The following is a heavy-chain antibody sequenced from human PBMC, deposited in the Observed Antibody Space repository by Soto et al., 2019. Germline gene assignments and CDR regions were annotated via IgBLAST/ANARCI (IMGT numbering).Heavy chain of an antibody. CDR2: IYYSGST. Sequence: QVQLQESGPGLVKPSQTLSLTCTVSGGSISSGDYYWSWIRQPPGKGLEWIGYIYYSGSTYYNPSLKRRGTISVDTSKNQSSLKLSPVTAADTAVYYCAREHDYGDYYYFDYWGQGTLVTVSS. CDR1: GGSISSGDYY. V-gene: IGHV4-30-4*01. J-gene: IGHJ4*02. CDR3: AREHDYGDYYYFDY. D-gene: IGHD4-17*01.